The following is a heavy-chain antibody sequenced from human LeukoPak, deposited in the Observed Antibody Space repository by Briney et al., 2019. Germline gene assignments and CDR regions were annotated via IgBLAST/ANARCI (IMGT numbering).Heavy chain of an antibody. CDR3: ARLGYYDSTGYDAFDI. CDR2: IYYSGST. Sequence: GSLRLSCAASGFTFSYYWSWIRQPPGKGLEWIGYIYYSGSTNYNPSLKSRVTISVDTSKNQFSLKLSSVTAADTAVYYCARLGYYDSTGYDAFDIWGQGTMVTVSS. J-gene: IGHJ3*02. CDR1: GFTFSYY. D-gene: IGHD3-22*01. V-gene: IGHV4-59*08.